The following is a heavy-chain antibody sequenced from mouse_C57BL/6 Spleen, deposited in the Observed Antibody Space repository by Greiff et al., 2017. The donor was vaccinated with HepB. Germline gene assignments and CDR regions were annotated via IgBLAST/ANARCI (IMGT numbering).Heavy chain of an antibody. CDR2: IDPSDSET. J-gene: IGHJ4*01. V-gene: IGHV1-52*01. Sequence: QVQLQQPGAELVRPGSSVKLSCKASGYTFTSYWMHWVKQRPIQGLEWIGNIDPSDSETHYNQKFKDKATLTVDKSSSTAYMQLSSLTSEDSAVYYCARYGNPSYAMDYWGQGTSVTVSS. CDR1: GYTFTSYW. D-gene: IGHD2-1*01. CDR3: ARYGNPSYAMDY.